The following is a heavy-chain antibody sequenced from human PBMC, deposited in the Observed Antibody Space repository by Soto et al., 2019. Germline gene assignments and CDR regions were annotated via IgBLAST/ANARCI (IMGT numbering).Heavy chain of an antibody. J-gene: IGHJ4*02. D-gene: IGHD1-26*01. Sequence: EVQLLESGGGLVQPGGSLRLSCAASGFTFSTYAMSWVHQAPGKGLEWITEISGSGGDTYYADSVKGRFTISRDSSKNTLFLQMHSLRADDTAVYYCATRGSSYEGDYWGVGTLVTVSS. CDR1: GFTFSTYA. CDR2: ISGSGGDT. V-gene: IGHV3-23*01. CDR3: ATRGSSYEGDY.